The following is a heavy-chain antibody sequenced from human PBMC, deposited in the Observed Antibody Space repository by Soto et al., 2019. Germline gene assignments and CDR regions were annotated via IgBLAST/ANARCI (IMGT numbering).Heavy chain of an antibody. CDR3: ARDGRFLEWFTITTMAGGMDV. D-gene: IGHD3-3*01. J-gene: IGHJ6*02. CDR2: INPNSGGT. V-gene: IGHV1-2*04. Sequence: QVQLVQSGAEVKKPGASVKVSCKASGYTFTGYYMHWGRQAPGQGLGWMVWINPNSGGTNYAQKFQGWVTMTRDTSISTAYMELSRLRSDDTAVYYCARDGRFLEWFTITTMAGGMDVWGQGTTVTVSS. CDR1: GYTFTGYY.